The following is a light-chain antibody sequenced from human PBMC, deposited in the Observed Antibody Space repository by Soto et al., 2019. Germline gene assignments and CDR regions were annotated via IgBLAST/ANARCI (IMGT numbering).Light chain of an antibody. V-gene: IGKV3-20*01. Sequence: EILLTQSPGTLSLSPGERATLSCRASQSVSSRFFAWYQQKPGQAPRLLLYAASSRATGFPDRFSGSGSGTDFTLTISSLEPEDSAVYYCQQYGSSPVTFGQGTKVEIK. CDR2: AAS. J-gene: IGKJ1*01. CDR1: QSVSSRF. CDR3: QQYGSSPVT.